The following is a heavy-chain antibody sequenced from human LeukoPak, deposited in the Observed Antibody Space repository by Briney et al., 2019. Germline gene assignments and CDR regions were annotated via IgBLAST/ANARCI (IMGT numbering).Heavy chain of an antibody. D-gene: IGHD1-1*01. J-gene: IGHJ4*02. CDR3: ATYNNDNPGGFDY. Sequence: ASVTVSFKVSGFTFIDFYMHWLRQPPAKGLEWMGLVDPEDNKTTYTEKFPGRVTLTADTSTDTAYMELISLRSEDTAVYYCATYNNDNPGGFDYWGQGTLLTVSS. V-gene: IGHV1-69-2*01. CDR1: GFTFIDFY. CDR2: VDPEDNKT.